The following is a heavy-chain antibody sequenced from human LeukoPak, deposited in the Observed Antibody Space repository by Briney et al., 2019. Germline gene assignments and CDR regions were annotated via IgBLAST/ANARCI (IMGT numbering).Heavy chain of an antibody. CDR3: ARAPPWFDT. CDR1: GGSINSYY. J-gene: IGHJ5*02. V-gene: IGHV4-59*01. CDR2: IYYSGST. Sequence: SETLSLTFTVSGGSINSYYWNWIRQTPGKGLEWIGYIYYSGSTRYNPSLKNRVTISIDTSNLQFSLKLNSMSAADTAVYYCARAPPWFDTWGQGTLVTVSA.